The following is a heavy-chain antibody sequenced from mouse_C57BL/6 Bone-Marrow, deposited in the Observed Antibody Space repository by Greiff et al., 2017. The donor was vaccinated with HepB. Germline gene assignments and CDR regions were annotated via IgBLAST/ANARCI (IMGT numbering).Heavy chain of an antibody. D-gene: IGHD1-1*01. CDR1: GYTFTSYW. J-gene: IGHJ3*01. CDR2: IDPSDSET. Sequence: VKLMESGAELVRPGSSVKLSCKASGYTFTSYWMHWVKQRPIQGLEWIGNIDPSDSETHYNQKFKDKATLTVDKSSSTAYMQLSSLTSEDSAVYYCARRYYGSSNEGFAYWGQGTLVTVSA. V-gene: IGHV1-52*01. CDR3: ARRYYGSSNEGFAY.